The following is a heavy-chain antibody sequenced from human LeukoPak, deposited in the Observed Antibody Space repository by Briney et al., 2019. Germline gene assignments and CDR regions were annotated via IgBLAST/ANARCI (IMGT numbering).Heavy chain of an antibody. Sequence: GGSLRLSCAASGFTFRNYIIHWVRQAPGKGLEWVAVTSSDLNVKLYADSVKGRFTISRDNSRSTLYLQMNSLRPEDTAIYYCAREGYYGSGSPPSLYFDYWGQGTLVTVSS. D-gene: IGHD3-10*01. CDR1: GFTFRNYI. CDR3: AREGYYGSGSPPSLYFDY. CDR2: TSSDLNVK. J-gene: IGHJ4*02. V-gene: IGHV3-30-3*01.